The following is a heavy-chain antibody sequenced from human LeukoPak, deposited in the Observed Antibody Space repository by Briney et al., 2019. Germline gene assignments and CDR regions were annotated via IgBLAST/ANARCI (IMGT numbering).Heavy chain of an antibody. V-gene: IGHV3-7*01. Sequence: GGSLRLSCAASGFTFSSYSMNWVRQTPGKGLEWVASIKEDGSEKYYVDSVKGRFTISRDNAKNSLYLQMSSLRAEDTAVYYCARRGYSFGSDYWGPGTLVTVSP. CDR2: IKEDGSEK. D-gene: IGHD5-18*01. CDR3: ARRGYSFGSDY. CDR1: GFTFSSYS. J-gene: IGHJ4*02.